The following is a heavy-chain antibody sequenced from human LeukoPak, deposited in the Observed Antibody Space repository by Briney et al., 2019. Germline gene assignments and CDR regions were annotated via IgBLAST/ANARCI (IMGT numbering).Heavy chain of an antibody. V-gene: IGHV3-23*01. Sequence: PGGSLRLSCAASGFTFSSYAMSWVRRAPGKGLEWVSAISGSGGNTYYADSVKGRFTISRDNSKKTLYLQMNSLRAEDTAVYYCAKDILTGPHYFDHWGQGTLVTVSS. CDR2: ISGSGGNT. D-gene: IGHD3-9*01. J-gene: IGHJ4*02. CDR3: AKDILTGPHYFDH. CDR1: GFTFSSYA.